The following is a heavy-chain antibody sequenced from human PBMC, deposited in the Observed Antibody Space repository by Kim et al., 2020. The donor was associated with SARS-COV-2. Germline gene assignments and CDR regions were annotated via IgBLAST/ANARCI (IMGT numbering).Heavy chain of an antibody. CDR2: ISYDGSNK. D-gene: IGHD6-13*01. Sequence: GGSLRLSCAASGFTFSSYAMHWVRQAPGKGLEWVAVISYDGSNKYYADSVKGRFTISRDNSKNTLYLQMNSLRAEDTAVYYCARDLYGRSSWSSSGFDPWGQGTLVTVSS. V-gene: IGHV3-30-3*01. J-gene: IGHJ5*02. CDR3: ARDLYGRSSWSSSGFDP. CDR1: GFTFSSYA.